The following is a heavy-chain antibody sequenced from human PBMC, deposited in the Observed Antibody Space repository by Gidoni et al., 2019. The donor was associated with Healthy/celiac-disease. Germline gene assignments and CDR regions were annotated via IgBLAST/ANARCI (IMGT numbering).Heavy chain of an antibody. D-gene: IGHD4-4*01. CDR1: GYTFTSYG. CDR2: ISAYNGNT. V-gene: IGHV1-18*01. Sequence: QVHLVQSGAEVNKPVASVKVSCKASGYTFTSYGISWVRHAPGEGLEWMGWISAYNGNTNYAQKIQGRVNMTTDTSTSTAYMELRSLRSDDTAVYYCARDKLGDYSKRWFDPWGQGTLVTVSS. CDR3: ARDKLGDYSKRWFDP. J-gene: IGHJ5*02.